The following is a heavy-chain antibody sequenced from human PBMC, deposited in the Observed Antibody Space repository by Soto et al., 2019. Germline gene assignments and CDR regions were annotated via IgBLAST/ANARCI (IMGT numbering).Heavy chain of an antibody. V-gene: IGHV4-31*03. J-gene: IGHJ4*02. CDR3: ARLIMITFGGVIDQYYFDY. D-gene: IGHD3-16*02. CDR2: IYYSGST. CDR1: GGSISSGGYY. Sequence: PSETLSLTCTVSGGSISSGGYYWSWIRQHPGKGLEWIGYIYYSGSTYYNPSLKSRVTISVDTSKNQFSLKLSSVTAADTAVYYCARLIMITFGGVIDQYYFDYWGQGTLVTVLL.